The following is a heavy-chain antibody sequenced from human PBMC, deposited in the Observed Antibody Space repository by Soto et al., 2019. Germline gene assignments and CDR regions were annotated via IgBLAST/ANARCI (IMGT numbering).Heavy chain of an antibody. J-gene: IGHJ4*02. D-gene: IGHD2-15*01. V-gene: IGHV3-23*01. CDR3: VKGQDGGCSSPLDY. Sequence: EVQLLESGGGLVQPGGSLRLSCAASGFSFSSYAMTWVRQAPGKGLEWVSAISGSGGTTFYAGSVKGRFTISRDNSKNTLHLQMNSLRAEDTAVYYCVKGQDGGCSSPLDYWGQGTLVTVSS. CDR2: ISGSGGTT. CDR1: GFSFSSYA.